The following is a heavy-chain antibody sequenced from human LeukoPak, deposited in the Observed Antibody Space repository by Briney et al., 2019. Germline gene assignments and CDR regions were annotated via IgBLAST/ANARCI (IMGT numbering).Heavy chain of an antibody. CDR1: GFTFSIYA. V-gene: IGHV3-23*01. CDR3: ARAGPLSYYDSSGYSDAFDI. Sequence: GGSLRLSCAASGFTFSIYAMSWVRQAPGKGLECISGFSGSGGSTYYADSVKGRFTISRDNAKSSLYLQMNSLRAEDTAVYYCARAGPLSYYDSSGYSDAFDIWGQGTMVTVSS. CDR2: FSGSGGST. D-gene: IGHD3-22*01. J-gene: IGHJ3*02.